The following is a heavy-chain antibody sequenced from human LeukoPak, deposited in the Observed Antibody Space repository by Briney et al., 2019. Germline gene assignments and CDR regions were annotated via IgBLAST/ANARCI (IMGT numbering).Heavy chain of an antibody. V-gene: IGHV4-39*07. CDR2: IYYSGST. J-gene: IGHJ4*02. Sequence: SETLSLTCTVSGGSISSSSYYWGWIRQPPGKGLEWIGSIYYSGSTYYNPSLKSRVTISVDTSKNQFSLKLSSVTAADTAVYYCARGDPPRGYFDYWGQGTLVTVSS. CDR1: GGSISSSSYY. CDR3: ARGDPPRGYFDY.